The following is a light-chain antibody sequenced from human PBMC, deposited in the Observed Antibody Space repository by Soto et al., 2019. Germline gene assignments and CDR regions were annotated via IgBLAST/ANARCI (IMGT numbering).Light chain of an antibody. CDR3: SSYTSTNTPYV. Sequence: QSALTQPASVSGSPGQSITISCTGSSSDVGAYNFVSWYQHHPGRAPKLILYEVTIRPSGVSSRFSGSKSGNTASLTISGLQADDEATYYCSSYTSTNTPYVFGTGTKVTVL. J-gene: IGLJ1*01. V-gene: IGLV2-14*01. CDR1: SSDVGAYNF. CDR2: EVT.